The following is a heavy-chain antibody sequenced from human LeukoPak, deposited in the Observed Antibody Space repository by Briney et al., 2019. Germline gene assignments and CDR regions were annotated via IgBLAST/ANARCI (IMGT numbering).Heavy chain of an antibody. V-gene: IGHV1-2*02. Sequence: ASVKVSCKASGYSFTDYYMHWVRQAPGQGLEWMGWINPDSGGTNYAQKFQGRVTMTRDTSISTAYMELSSLRSDDTAVYYCARDPYSSTWNLNYWGQGTLVTVSS. CDR1: GYSFTDYY. J-gene: IGHJ4*02. CDR2: INPDSGGT. D-gene: IGHD6-13*01. CDR3: ARDPYSSTWNLNY.